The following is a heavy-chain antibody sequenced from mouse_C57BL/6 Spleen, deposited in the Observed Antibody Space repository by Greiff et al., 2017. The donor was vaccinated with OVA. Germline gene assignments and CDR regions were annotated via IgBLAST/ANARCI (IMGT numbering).Heavy chain of an antibody. V-gene: IGHV1-50*01. CDR2: IDPSDSYT. CDR3: ARYGNGYFDV. J-gene: IGHJ1*03. CDR1: GYTFTSYW. D-gene: IGHD2-1*01. Sequence: VQLQQPGAELVKPGASVKLSCKASGYTFTSYWMQWVKQRPGQGLEWIGEIDPSDSYTNYNQKFKGKATLTVDTSSSTAYMQLSSLTSEDSAVYYCARYGNGYFDVWGTGTTVTVSS.